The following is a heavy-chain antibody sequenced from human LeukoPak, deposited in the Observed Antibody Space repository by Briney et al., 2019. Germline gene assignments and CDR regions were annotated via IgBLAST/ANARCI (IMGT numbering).Heavy chain of an antibody. D-gene: IGHD6-19*01. CDR1: GFTFSSYW. V-gene: IGHV3-7*01. CDR3: ARDLDSSGWYGYYYYYYGMDV. CDR2: IKQDGSEK. J-gene: IGHJ6*02. Sequence: GGSLRLSSAASGFTFSSYWMSWVRQAPGKGLEWVANIKQDGSEKYYVDSVKGRFTISRDNAKNSLYLQMNSLRAEDTAVYYCARDLDSSGWYGYYYYYYGMDVWGQGTTVTVSS.